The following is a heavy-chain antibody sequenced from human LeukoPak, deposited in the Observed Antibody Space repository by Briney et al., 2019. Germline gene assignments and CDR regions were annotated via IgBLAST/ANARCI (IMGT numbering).Heavy chain of an antibody. Sequence: GRSLRLSCATSGFTFSDFAMHWVRQAPGKSLGWVALISFDGRNTYYADSVKGRFTISRDSSKNTVYLQMDSLRPEDTALYYCAKAPRYNLAARSFGQWGEGALVTVSS. CDR2: ISFDGRNT. CDR1: GFTFSDFA. D-gene: IGHD6-6*01. J-gene: IGHJ4*02. V-gene: IGHV3-30*01. CDR3: AKAPRYNLAARSFGQ.